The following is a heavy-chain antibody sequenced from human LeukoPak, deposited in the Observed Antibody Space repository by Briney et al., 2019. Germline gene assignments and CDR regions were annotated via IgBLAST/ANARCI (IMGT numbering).Heavy chain of an antibody. Sequence: SETLSLTCTVSGDSISTSNSYWGWIRQPPGKGLEWIGEINHSGSTNYNPSLKSRVTISVDTSKNQFSLKLSSVTAADTAVYYCARGSSQWLVRNYFDYWGQGTLVTVSS. J-gene: IGHJ4*02. CDR3: ARGSSQWLVRNYFDY. D-gene: IGHD6-19*01. V-gene: IGHV4-39*07. CDR2: INHSGST. CDR1: GDSISTSNSY.